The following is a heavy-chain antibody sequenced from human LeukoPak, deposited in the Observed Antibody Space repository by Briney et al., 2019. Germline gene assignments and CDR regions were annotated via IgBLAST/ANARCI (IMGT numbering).Heavy chain of an antibody. Sequence: PGGSLRLSCAASGFTFSRYGMHWVRQAPGKGLEWVAVISYDGSDKDYADSVKGRFTISRDNSKNTLYLQMNSLRAEDTAVYYCAELGITMIGGVWGKGTTVTISS. CDR1: GFTFSRYG. CDR2: ISYDGSDK. CDR3: AELGITMIGGV. J-gene: IGHJ6*04. V-gene: IGHV3-30*18. D-gene: IGHD3-10*02.